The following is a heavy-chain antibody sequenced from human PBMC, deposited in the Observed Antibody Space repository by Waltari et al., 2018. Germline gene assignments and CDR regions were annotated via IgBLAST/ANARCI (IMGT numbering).Heavy chain of an antibody. Sequence: QVQLVETGGGLVRPGGSLRLSCAASGFTFTDYYMSWLRQTPEEGLEWLSYISGPGTAKHYADSVKGRFTISRDNAKNSLFLQMNSLRADDTAVYYCARANYGPDYWGQGTLVTVSS. V-gene: IGHV3-11*01. CDR3: ARANYGPDY. D-gene: IGHD3-10*01. CDR1: GFTFTDYY. CDR2: ISGPGTAK. J-gene: IGHJ4*02.